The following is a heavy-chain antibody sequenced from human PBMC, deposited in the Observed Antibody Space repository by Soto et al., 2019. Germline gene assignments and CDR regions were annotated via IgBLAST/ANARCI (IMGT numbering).Heavy chain of an antibody. J-gene: IGHJ6*02. V-gene: IGHV3-21*01. D-gene: IGHD6-13*01. CDR3: ARDPASSSWYYGYYYYGMDV. CDR2: ISSSSSYI. Sequence: EVQLVESGGGLVKPGGSLRLSCAASGFTFSSYSMNWVRQAPGKGLEWVSSISSSSSYIYYADSVKGRFTISRDNAKNSLYLQMNSLRAEDTAVYYCARDPASSSWYYGYYYYGMDVWGQGTTVTVSS. CDR1: GFTFSSYS.